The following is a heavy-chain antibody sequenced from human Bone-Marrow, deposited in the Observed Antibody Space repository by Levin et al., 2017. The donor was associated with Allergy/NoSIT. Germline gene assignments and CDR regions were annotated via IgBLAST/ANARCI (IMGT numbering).Heavy chain of an antibody. CDR1: GFTFSSYA. D-gene: IGHD6-19*01. CDR2: ISYDGSNK. CDR3: ATQPDSGWYLFDY. J-gene: IGHJ4*02. Sequence: LSLTCAASGFTFSSYAMHWVRQAPGKGLEWVAVISYDGSNKYYADSVKGRFTISRDNSKNTLYLQMNSLRAEDTAVYYCATQPDSGWYLFDYWGQGTLVTVSS. V-gene: IGHV3-30*04.